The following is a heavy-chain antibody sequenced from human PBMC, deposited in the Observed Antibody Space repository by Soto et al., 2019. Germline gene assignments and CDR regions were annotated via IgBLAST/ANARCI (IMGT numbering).Heavy chain of an antibody. D-gene: IGHD6-6*01. V-gene: IGHV1-24*01. J-gene: IGHJ6*03. CDR2: FDPEDGET. Sequence: ASVKVSCKVSGYTLTELSMHWVRQAPGKGLEWMGGFDPEDGETIYAQKFQGRVTMTEDTSTDTAYMELSSLRSEDTAVYYCATGRIAARPRDYYYYYMDVWGKGTTVTV. CDR3: ATGRIAARPRDYYYYYMDV. CDR1: GYTLTELS.